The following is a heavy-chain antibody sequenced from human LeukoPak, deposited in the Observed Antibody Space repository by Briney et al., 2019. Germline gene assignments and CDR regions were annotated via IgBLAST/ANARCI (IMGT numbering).Heavy chain of an antibody. Sequence: GGSLRLSCAASGFTFSPHYMDWVRQSPGQGLEWVGLIRNKANGYTTIYAASVKGRFTISRDDSKNSVYLQMDSLKTEDTAVYYWGYLGNAGKNHWGQGTLVTVSS. J-gene: IGHJ5*02. CDR2: IRNKANGYTT. D-gene: IGHD3-16*02. CDR3: GYLGNAGKNH. V-gene: IGHV3-72*01. CDR1: GFTFSPHY.